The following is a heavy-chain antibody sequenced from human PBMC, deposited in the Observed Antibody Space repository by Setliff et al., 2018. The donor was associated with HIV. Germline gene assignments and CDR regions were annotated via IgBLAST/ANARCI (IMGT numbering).Heavy chain of an antibody. CDR1: GGSIGSHY. CDR3: ARGPRGSPAH. V-gene: IGHV4-59*11. D-gene: IGHD3-16*01. Sequence: SETLSLTCSVSGGSIGSHYWTWIRQPPGKGLEWIGFIYYGGSTTYNASLKSRVTISIASSKKQFSLELRSATTADTAVYYCARGPRGSPAHWGQGTLVTVSS. J-gene: IGHJ4*02. CDR2: IYYGGST.